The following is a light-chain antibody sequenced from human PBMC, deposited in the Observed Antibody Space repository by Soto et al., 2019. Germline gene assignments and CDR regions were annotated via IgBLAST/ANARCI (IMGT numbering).Light chain of an antibody. V-gene: IGKV1-39*01. CDR1: QTISSY. CDR3: QQNYSTPVA. J-gene: IGKJ1*01. CDR2: AAS. Sequence: DIPMTQSPSSLSASVGDRVTITCRASQTISSYLNWYQQKPGKAPKLLNYAASSLQSGVPSRFSGSGSGKEFTLTISILQPEDFATYYCQQNYSTPVAFGQGTKVEIK.